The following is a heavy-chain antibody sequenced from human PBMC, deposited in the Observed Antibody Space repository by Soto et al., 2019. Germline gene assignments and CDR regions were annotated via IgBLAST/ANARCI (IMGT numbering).Heavy chain of an antibody. D-gene: IGHD2-2*01. V-gene: IGHV3-30-3*01. CDR2: ISYDGSNK. CDR3: ARERPPAAISDYYYGMDV. J-gene: IGHJ6*02. CDR1: GFTFSSYA. Sequence: GGSLRLSCAASGFTFSSYAIHWVRQAPGKGLEWVAVISYDGSNKYYADSVKGRFTISRDNSKNTLYLQMNSLRAEDTAVYYCARERPPAAISDYYYGMDVWGQGTTVTVSS.